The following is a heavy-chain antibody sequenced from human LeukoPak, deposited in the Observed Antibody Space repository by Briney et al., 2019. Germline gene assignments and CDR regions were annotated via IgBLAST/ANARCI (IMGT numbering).Heavy chain of an antibody. CDR2: ISGSGGST. CDR1: GFTFSSYG. V-gene: IGHV3-23*01. J-gene: IGHJ4*01. D-gene: IGHD3-10*01. Sequence: GGTLRLSCAASGFTFSSYGMSWVRQAPGKGLEWVSAISGSGGSTYYADSVKGRFTISRDNSKNTLYLQMNSLRAEDTAMYYCARLSAMLRGPEPIYYFDYWGQGTLVTVSS. CDR3: ARLSAMLRGPEPIYYFDY.